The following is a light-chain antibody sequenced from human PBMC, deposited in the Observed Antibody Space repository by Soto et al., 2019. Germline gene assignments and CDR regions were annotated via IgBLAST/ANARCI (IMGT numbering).Light chain of an antibody. J-gene: IGKJ1*01. CDR2: GAS. Sequence: EIVLTQSPGTLSLSPGERATLSCRASQSVSGSNLAWYQQKPGQAPRLVIFGASTRAPGIPDRFTASGSGTDFTVTISRLEPEDFAVYYCQQFATSPWTFGQGTKVEIK. V-gene: IGKV3-20*01. CDR1: QSVSGSN. CDR3: QQFATSPWT.